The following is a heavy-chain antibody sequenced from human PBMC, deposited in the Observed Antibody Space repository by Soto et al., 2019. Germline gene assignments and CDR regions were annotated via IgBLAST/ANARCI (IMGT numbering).Heavy chain of an antibody. CDR1: GFTFSSYW. D-gene: IGHD1-26*01. J-gene: IGHJ4*02. CDR2: INSDGSST. Sequence: EVQLVESGGGLVQPGGSLRLSCAASGFTFSSYWMHWVRQAPGKGLVWVSRINSDGSSTSYADSVKGRFTISRDNAKNTRYLQMNSLRAEDTAVYYCAREAGVMEVIGGGIDYWGQGTLVTVSS. V-gene: IGHV3-74*01. CDR3: AREAGVMEVIGGGIDY.